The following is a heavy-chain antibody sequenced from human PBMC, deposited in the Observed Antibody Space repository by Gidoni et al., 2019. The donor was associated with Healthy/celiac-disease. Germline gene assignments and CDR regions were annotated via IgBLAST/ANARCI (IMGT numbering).Heavy chain of an antibody. CDR3: ARRLTTPYYYYGMDV. Sequence: EVQLVESGGGLVQPGGSLRRSCAASGFTFSSYSMNWVRQAPGKGLEWVSYISSSSSTIYYADSVKGRFTISRDNAKNSLYLQMNSLRDEDTAVYYCARRLTTPYYYYGMDVWGQGTTVTVSS. CDR2: ISSSSSTI. J-gene: IGHJ6*02. D-gene: IGHD4-17*01. V-gene: IGHV3-48*02. CDR1: GFTFSSYS.